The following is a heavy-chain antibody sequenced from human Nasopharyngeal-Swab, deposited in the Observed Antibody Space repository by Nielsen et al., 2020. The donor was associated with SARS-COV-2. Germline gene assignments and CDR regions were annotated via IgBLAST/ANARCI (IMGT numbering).Heavy chain of an antibody. CDR2: TSSSGGSA. D-gene: IGHD3-22*01. CDR3: AKDSSGFYYHNS. CDR1: GFTFSNYA. J-gene: IGHJ4*02. V-gene: IGHV3-23*01. Sequence: GESLKISCAASGFTFSNYAMTWVRQAPGKGLEWVSATSSSGGSAFYAASVKGRFTISRDNSKNTLSLQMNSLSADDTAVYYCAKDSSGFYYHNSWGQGTLVTVSS.